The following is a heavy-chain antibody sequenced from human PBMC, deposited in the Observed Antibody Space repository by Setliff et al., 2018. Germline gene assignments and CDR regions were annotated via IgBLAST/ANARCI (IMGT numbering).Heavy chain of an antibody. J-gene: IGHJ5*02. CDR1: GYTFSSYA. CDR2: ISVYSGNT. D-gene: IGHD3-22*01. V-gene: IGHV1-18*01. Sequence: ASVKVSCKASGYTFSSYAISWVRQAPGQGLEWLGWISVYSGNTDYAQNFQGRVTMTADTSTSTAYMELRSLTSDDSAVYYCARASHSYGSPNWFDPWGPGTLVTV. CDR3: ARASHSYGSPNWFDP.